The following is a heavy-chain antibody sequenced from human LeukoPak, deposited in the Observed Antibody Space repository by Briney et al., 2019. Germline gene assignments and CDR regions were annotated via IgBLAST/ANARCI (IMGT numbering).Heavy chain of an antibody. V-gene: IGHV3-33*01. CDR3: VRDLGGRSGH. D-gene: IGHD1-26*01. Sequence: GGSLRLSCAASGFTFSSHGMHWVRQAPGKGLEWVAVIWYDGSNKYYADSVKGRFTISRDNSKNTLYLQMNSLRAEDTAVYYCVRDLGGRSGHWGQGTLVTVSS. CDR2: IWYDGSNK. J-gene: IGHJ4*02. CDR1: GFTFSSHG.